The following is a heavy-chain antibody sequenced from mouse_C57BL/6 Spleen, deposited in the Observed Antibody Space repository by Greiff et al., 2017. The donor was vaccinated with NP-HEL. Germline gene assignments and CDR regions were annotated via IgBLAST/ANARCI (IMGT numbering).Heavy chain of an antibody. J-gene: IGHJ4*01. CDR3: ARAYDGSSRSYYAMDY. V-gene: IGHV2-9-1*01. CDR1: GFSLTSYA. Sequence: QVQLQQSGPGLVAPSQSLSITCTVSGFSLTSYAISWVRQPPGKGLEWLGVIWPGGGTNYNSALKSRLSISKDNSKSQVFLKMNSLQTDDTARYYWARAYDGSSRSYYAMDYWGQGTSVTVSS. D-gene: IGHD1-1*01. CDR2: IWPGGGT.